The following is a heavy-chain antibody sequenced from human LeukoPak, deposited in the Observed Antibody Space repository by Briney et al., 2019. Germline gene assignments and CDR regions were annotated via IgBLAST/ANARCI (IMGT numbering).Heavy chain of an antibody. D-gene: IGHD3-22*01. CDR3: ARLTSYCDSSGIGYYFDY. V-gene: IGHV4-4*09. CDR2: IYTSGST. CDR1: GGSISSYY. J-gene: IGHJ4*02. Sequence: SETLSLACTVSGGSISSYYWSWIRQPPGKGLEWIGYIYTSGSTNYNPSLKSRVTISVDTSKNQFSLKLSSVTAADTAVYYCARLTSYCDSSGIGYYFDYWGQGTLVTVSS.